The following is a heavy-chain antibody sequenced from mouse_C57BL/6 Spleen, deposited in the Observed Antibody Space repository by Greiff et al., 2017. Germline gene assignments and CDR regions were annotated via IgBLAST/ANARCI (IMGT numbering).Heavy chain of an antibody. Sequence: QVQLQQPGAELVKPGASVKLSCKASGYTFTSYWMHWVKQRPGRGLEWIGRIDPNSGGTKYNEKFKSKATLTVDKHSSTAYMQLSSLTSEDSAVYYCARQGTKVVATDYYAMDYWGQGTSVTVSS. V-gene: IGHV1-72*01. CDR3: ARQGTKVVATDYYAMDY. CDR2: IDPNSGGT. D-gene: IGHD1-1*01. CDR1: GYTFTSYW. J-gene: IGHJ4*01.